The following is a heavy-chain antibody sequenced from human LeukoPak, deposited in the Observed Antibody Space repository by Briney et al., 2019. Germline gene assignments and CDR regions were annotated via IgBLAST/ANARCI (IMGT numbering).Heavy chain of an antibody. J-gene: IGHJ1*01. CDR1: GYSFTSYW. V-gene: IGHV5-51*01. D-gene: IGHD3-9*01. CDR2: IYPGDSDT. Sequence: GESLKISCKGSGYSFTSYWIGWVRQMPGKGLEWMGIIYPGDSDTRYSPSFQGQVTISADESNSTAYLQWSSLKASDTAMYYCARPSGYYDILTGYYVGEPEYFQHWGQGTLVTVSS. CDR3: ARPSGYYDILTGYYVGEPEYFQH.